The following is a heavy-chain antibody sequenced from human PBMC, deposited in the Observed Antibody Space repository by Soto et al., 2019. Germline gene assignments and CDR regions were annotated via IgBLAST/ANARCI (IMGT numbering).Heavy chain of an antibody. CDR3: ARGNRMITFGGVITTFDY. Sequence: SETLSLTCTVSGGSISSYYWSWIRQPPWKGLEWIGYIYYSGSTNYNPSLKSRVTISVDTSKNQFSLKLSSVTAADTAVYYCARGNRMITFGGVITTFDYWGQGTLVTVSS. V-gene: IGHV4-59*01. CDR2: IYYSGST. J-gene: IGHJ4*02. D-gene: IGHD3-16*02. CDR1: GGSISSYY.